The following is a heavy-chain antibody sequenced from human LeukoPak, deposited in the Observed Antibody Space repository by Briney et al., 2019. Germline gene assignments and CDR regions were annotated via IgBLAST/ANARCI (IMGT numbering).Heavy chain of an antibody. CDR3: ARDGGFFDWYFDY. Sequence: PGGSLRLSCAASGFTFSSYGMHWVRQAPGKGLEWVAVICYDGSNKYYADSVKGRFTISRDNSKNTLYLQMNSLRAEDTAVYYCARDGGFFDWYFDYWGQGTLVTVSS. CDR1: GFTFSSYG. CDR2: ICYDGSNK. V-gene: IGHV3-33*01. J-gene: IGHJ4*02. D-gene: IGHD3-9*01.